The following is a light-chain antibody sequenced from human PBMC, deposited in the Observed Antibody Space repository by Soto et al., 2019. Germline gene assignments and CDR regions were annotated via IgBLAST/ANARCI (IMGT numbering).Light chain of an antibody. J-gene: IGLJ3*02. Sequence: QSALTQPAYVSGSPGQSITISCTGTSSDVGGYNYVSWHQQHAGKAPKLMIYEVSNRPSGVSNRFSGSKSGNTASLTISGLQAEDEADYYCSSYTSSTTLLFGGGTKLTVL. CDR2: EVS. CDR3: SSYTSSTTLL. CDR1: SSDVGGYNY. V-gene: IGLV2-14*01.